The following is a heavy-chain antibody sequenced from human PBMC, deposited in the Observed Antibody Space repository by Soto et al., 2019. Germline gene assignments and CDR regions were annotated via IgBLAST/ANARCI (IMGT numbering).Heavy chain of an antibody. CDR3: AREGLHDYRFTPVRAPNYYFDY. CDR1: GFTFSSYS. CDR2: ISSSSSYI. V-gene: IGHV3-21*01. Sequence: EVQLVESGGGLVKPGGSLRLSCAASGFTFSSYSMNWVRQAPGKGLEWVSSISSSSSYIYYADSVKGRFTISRDNAKNSLYLKMNSLRAEDTAVYYCAREGLHDYRFTPVRAPNYYFDYWGQGTLVTVSS. J-gene: IGHJ4*02. D-gene: IGHD4-4*01.